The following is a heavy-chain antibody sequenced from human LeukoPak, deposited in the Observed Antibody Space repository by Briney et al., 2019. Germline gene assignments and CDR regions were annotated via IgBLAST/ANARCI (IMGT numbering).Heavy chain of an antibody. CDR1: GFTVSSNY. V-gene: IGHV3-53*01. D-gene: IGHD4-23*01. CDR3: ARDRAVTPYNWFDP. Sequence: GGSLRLSCAASGFTVSSNYMSWVRQAPGKGLEWVSVIYSGGSTYYADSVKGRFTISRVNHVNTLYLQMDILRAEDTAVYYCARDRAVTPYNWFDPWGQGTLVTVSS. J-gene: IGHJ5*02. CDR2: IYSGGST.